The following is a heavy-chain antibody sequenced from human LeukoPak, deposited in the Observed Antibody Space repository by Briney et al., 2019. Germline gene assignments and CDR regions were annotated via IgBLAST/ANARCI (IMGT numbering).Heavy chain of an antibody. J-gene: IGHJ4*02. CDR3: ARADTVSFDY. D-gene: IGHD4-17*01. Sequence: GASVTVSFTSSVYTVTVYYMHWVRQAPGQGLGWRGWINPNSGGTNYAQRFQGRVTMTRDTSISTAYMDLSRLRSDDTAVYSCARADTVSFDYWGQGTLVTVSS. V-gene: IGHV1-2*02. CDR2: INPNSGGT. CDR1: VYTVTVYY.